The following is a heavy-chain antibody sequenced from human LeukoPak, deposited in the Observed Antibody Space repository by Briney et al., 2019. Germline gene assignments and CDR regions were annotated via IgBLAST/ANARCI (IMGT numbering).Heavy chain of an antibody. CDR3: ARLSGGWYGGFDY. V-gene: IGHV4-30-2*01. CDR1: GGSISSGGYS. Sequence: SQTLSLTCAVSGGSISSGGYSWSWIRQPPGKGLEWIGYIYHSGSTYYNPSLKSRVTISVDTSKNQFSLKLSSVTAADTAVYYCARLSGGWYGGFDYWGQGTLVTVSS. D-gene: IGHD6-19*01. J-gene: IGHJ4*02. CDR2: IYHSGST.